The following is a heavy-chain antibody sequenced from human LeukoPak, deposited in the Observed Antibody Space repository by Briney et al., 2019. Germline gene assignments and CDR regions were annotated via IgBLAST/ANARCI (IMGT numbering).Heavy chain of an antibody. CDR3: AILSSGSNFDY. CDR1: GYTFIGYY. Sequence: GASVKVSCKASGYTFIGYYIHWVRQAPGQGLEWMGWINPNSGDTSYAQKFQGWVTMTRDTSISTAYMELSRLRSDDTAVYYCAILSSGSNFDYWGQGTLVIVSS. V-gene: IGHV1-2*04. CDR2: INPNSGDT. D-gene: IGHD6-19*01. J-gene: IGHJ4*02.